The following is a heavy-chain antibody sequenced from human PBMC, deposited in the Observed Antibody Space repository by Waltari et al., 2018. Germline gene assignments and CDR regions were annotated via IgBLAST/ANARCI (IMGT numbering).Heavy chain of an antibody. Sequence: QLQLQESGPRLVKPSGTLSLTCAVSGDSMRDTFWWSWVRQPPGKGLEWIGHVRGSGKTNYNPSFASRVTISLDTSSNQISRRLTSAAAADTAVYYCARDRGRGLYLDSWGQGTLIAVSP. CDR2: VRGSGKT. V-gene: IGHV4-4*02. CDR1: GDSMRDTFW. CDR3: ARDRGRGLYLDS. J-gene: IGHJ4*02. D-gene: IGHD2-15*01.